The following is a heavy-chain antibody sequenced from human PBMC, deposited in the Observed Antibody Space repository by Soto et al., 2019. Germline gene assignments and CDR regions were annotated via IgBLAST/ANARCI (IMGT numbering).Heavy chain of an antibody. J-gene: IGHJ5*02. Sequence: SETLSLTCAVYGGSFSGYYWSWIRQPPGKGLEWIGEINHSGSTNSNPSLKSRVTISVDTSKNQFSLKLSSVTAADTAVYYCAATALASLCFDPWGQGTLVTVSS. CDR3: AATALASLCFDP. CDR2: INHSGST. V-gene: IGHV4-34*01. CDR1: GGSFSGYY.